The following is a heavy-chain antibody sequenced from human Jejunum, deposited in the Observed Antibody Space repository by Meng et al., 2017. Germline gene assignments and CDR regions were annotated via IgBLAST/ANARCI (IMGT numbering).Heavy chain of an antibody. CDR1: GGTITNYG. Sequence: SVKVSCKASGGTITNYGVSWVRLAPGQGREWMGGIVPGFGSPNYAQKFQGRVTITADESSSTAYMELSSLRSEDTAEYYCARGDFWTGYQSYIYYFVMDVWGQGTTVTVSS. V-gene: IGHV1-69*13. CDR2: IVPGFGSP. J-gene: IGHJ6*02. D-gene: IGHD3/OR15-3a*01. CDR3: ARGDFWTGYQSYIYYFVMDV.